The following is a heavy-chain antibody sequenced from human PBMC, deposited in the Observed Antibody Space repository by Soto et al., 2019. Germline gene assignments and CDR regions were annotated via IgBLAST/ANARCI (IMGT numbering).Heavy chain of an antibody. D-gene: IGHD6-19*01. Sequence: QLQLQESGPGLVKPSETLSLTCTVSSGSISSSGYYWGWIRQPPGKGLEWIGSISYSGSTYQNPYPTSRVTIAVDTSKNQFALKLCSVTAADTAVYYCARRDYSSGWYYFDYWGQGTLVTVSS. V-gene: IGHV4-39*01. CDR2: ISYSGST. J-gene: IGHJ4*02. CDR1: SGSISSSGYY. CDR3: ARRDYSSGWYYFDY.